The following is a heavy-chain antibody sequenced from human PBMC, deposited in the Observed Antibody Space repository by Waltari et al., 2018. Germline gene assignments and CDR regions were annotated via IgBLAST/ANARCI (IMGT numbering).Heavy chain of an antibody. CDR1: GFTFSRYW. CDR2: INSGGSST. CDR3: ARVATKTYSSPVPGRPYYYGMDV. Sequence: EEQLVESGGGLAQPGESLRLSCAASGFTFSRYWMDWVRQAPGKGLVWVSRINSGGSSTTYADSVKGRFTSSRDNAKNTLYVQMNRLRAEDTAVYYCARVATKTYSSPVPGRPYYYGMDVWGQGTTVTVSS. D-gene: IGHD6-19*01. V-gene: IGHV3-74*01. J-gene: IGHJ6*02.